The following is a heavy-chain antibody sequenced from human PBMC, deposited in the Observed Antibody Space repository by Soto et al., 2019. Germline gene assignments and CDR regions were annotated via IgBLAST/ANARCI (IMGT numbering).Heavy chain of an antibody. CDR3: ARSQGSSTSLEIYYYYYYGMDV. J-gene: IGHJ6*02. CDR1: GGTFSSYA. V-gene: IGHV1-69*01. CDR2: IIPISGTA. D-gene: IGHD2-2*01. Sequence: QVQLVQSGAEVKKPGSSVKVSCKASGGTFSSYAISWVRQAPGQGLEWMGGIIPISGTANYAQKFQGRVTVTADESTGTADMELSRLRSEDTAVYYCARSQGSSTSLEIYYYYYYGMDVWGQGTTVTVSS.